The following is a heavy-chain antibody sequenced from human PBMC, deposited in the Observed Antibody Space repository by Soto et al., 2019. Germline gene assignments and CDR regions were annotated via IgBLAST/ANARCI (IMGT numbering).Heavy chain of an antibody. D-gene: IGHD3-22*01. V-gene: IGHV3-23*01. CDR2: ISTGVGST. Sequence: EEQLLESGGGLIQPGGSLRLSCAASGFTFGSYAMNWVRLAPGKGLEWVAAISTGVGSTYYADSVKGRFTISRDNSRNTLYLQMNSLGVEDTAVYYCARGSTAYYYDTWGQGTLVTVSS. J-gene: IGHJ4*02. CDR3: ARGSTAYYYDT. CDR1: GFTFGSYA.